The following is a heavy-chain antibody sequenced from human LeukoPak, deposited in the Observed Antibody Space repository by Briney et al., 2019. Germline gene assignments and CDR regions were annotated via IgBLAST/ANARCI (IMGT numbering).Heavy chain of an antibody. V-gene: IGHV5-51*01. Sequence: GESLKISCRGSGDSFTSYWIGWVRQLPGEGLEWMGIIYSGDSDTRYSPSFQGQVTISADKSISTAYLQWSSLKASDTAMYYCARQEGYCSSTSCPSYGMDVWGQGTTVTVSS. CDR3: ARQEGYCSSTSCPSYGMDV. D-gene: IGHD2-2*01. CDR2: IYSGDSDT. CDR1: GDSFTSYW. J-gene: IGHJ6*02.